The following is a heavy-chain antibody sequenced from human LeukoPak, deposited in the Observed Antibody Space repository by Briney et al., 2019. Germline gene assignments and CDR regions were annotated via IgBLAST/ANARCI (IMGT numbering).Heavy chain of an antibody. V-gene: IGHV3-74*01. D-gene: IGHD6-19*01. CDR3: ATKQWLAPPPDS. J-gene: IGHJ4*02. CDR2: INTDGTVT. Sequence: PGGSPRLSCAASGFTFSKYWMLWGRQAPGKGLESVSRINTDGTVTTYADSVKGRFTVSRDNADNTMFLQMNSVRDEDTAVYYCATKQWLAPPPDSWGQGTPVTVSS. CDR1: GFTFSKYW.